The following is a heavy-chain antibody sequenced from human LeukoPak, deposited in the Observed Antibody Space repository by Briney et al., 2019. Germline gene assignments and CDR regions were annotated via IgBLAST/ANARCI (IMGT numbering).Heavy chain of an antibody. CDR1: GGSMNTYY. CDR3: ARDYGGYRFDF. V-gene: IGHV4-59*01. J-gene: IGHJ4*02. Sequence: PSETLSLTCTVSGGSMNTYYWSLIRQPPGKGLEWIGYIYSSGSNNYNPSLKRRVTMSVDTSKNQLYLNLSSVTAADTAVYYCARDYGGYRFDFWGQGSLVSVSS. D-gene: IGHD5-12*01. CDR2: IYSSGSN.